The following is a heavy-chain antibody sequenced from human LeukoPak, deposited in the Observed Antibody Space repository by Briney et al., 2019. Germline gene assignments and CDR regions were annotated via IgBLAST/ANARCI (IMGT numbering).Heavy chain of an antibody. Sequence: GGSLRLSCAASGFTFSDYYMRWIRQAPGKGLEWVSYISSSGSTIDYADSVKGRVTISRDNAKNSLYLQMNSLRAEDTAVYYCARDRLRGYGGVDYWGQGTLLTVSS. CDR3: ARDRLRGYGGVDY. D-gene: IGHD1-26*01. CDR2: ISSSGSTI. V-gene: IGHV3-11*04. CDR1: GFTFSDYY. J-gene: IGHJ4*02.